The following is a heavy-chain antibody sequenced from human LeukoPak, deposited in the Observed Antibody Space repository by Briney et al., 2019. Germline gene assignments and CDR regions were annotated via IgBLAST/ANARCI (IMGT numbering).Heavy chain of an antibody. CDR2: IYHSGST. Sequence: SETLSLTCAVSGYSISSGYYWGWIRQPPGKGLEWIGSIYHSGSTYYNPSLKSRVTISVDTSKNQFSLKLSSVTAADTAVYYCALEGGDFYGSGTPDYWGQGTLVTVSS. D-gene: IGHD3-10*01. J-gene: IGHJ4*02. V-gene: IGHV4-38-2*01. CDR1: GYSISSGYY. CDR3: ALEGGDFYGSGTPDY.